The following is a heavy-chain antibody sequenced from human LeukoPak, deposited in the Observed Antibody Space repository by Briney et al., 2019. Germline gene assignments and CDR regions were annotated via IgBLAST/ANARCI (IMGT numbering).Heavy chain of an antibody. J-gene: IGHJ3*02. CDR3: ARMGYDAFDI. Sequence: GGSLRLSCAASGFTFSDYYMSWIRQAPGKGLECVSYISGSTIYTNYADSVKGRFTISRDNSTNTLYLQMNSLRAEDTAVYYCARMGYDAFDIWGHGTMVTVSA. D-gene: IGHD3-16*01. CDR2: ISGSTIYT. V-gene: IGHV3-11*03. CDR1: GFTFSDYY.